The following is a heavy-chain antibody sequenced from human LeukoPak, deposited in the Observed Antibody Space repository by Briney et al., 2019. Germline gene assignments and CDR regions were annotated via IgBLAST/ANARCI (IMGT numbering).Heavy chain of an antibody. J-gene: IGHJ4*02. CDR3: ARDFCSGGSCYSDVDY. CDR1: GGSISSYY. CDR2: IYYSGST. V-gene: IGHV4-59*12. D-gene: IGHD2-15*01. Sequence: SETLSLTCTVSGGSISSYYWSWIRQPPGKGLEWIGYIYYSGSTNYNPSLKSRVTISVDTSKNQFSLKLSSVTAADTAIYYCARDFCSGGSCYSDVDYWGQGTLVTVSS.